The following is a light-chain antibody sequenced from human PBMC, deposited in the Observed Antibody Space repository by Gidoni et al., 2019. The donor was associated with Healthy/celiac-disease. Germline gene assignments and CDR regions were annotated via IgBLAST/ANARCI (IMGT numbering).Light chain of an antibody. Sequence: SYDLPQPPSVSVSPGQTARITCSGDALPKQYAYWYQQKPGQAPVLVIYKDSERPSGIPERFSGSSSGTTVTLTISGVQAEDEADYYCQSADSSGTYVFGTGTKVTVL. J-gene: IGLJ1*01. CDR2: KDS. CDR1: ALPKQY. V-gene: IGLV3-25*03. CDR3: QSADSSGTYV.